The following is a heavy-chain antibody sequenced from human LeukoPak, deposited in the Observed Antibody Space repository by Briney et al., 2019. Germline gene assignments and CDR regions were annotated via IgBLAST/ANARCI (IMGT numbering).Heavy chain of an antibody. CDR3: ARHGSDPTSGIYYFDS. J-gene: IGHJ4*02. Sequence: GESLKISCKGSGYSFTSYWIDWVRQTPGKGLEWMGIIYPDDSDTRYSPSFQGQVTISADKSISTAYLQWSSLKASDTAMYYCARHGSDPTSGIYYFDSWGQGTLVTVSS. V-gene: IGHV5-51*01. CDR1: GYSFTSYW. CDR2: IYPDDSDT. D-gene: IGHD3-10*01.